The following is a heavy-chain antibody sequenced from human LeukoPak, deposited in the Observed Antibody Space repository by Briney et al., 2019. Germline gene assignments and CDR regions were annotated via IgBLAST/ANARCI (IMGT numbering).Heavy chain of an antibody. CDR2: IYYSGST. Sequence: SETLSLTCTVSGGSISNYYWSWIRQPPGKGLEWIGYIYYSGSTNYNPSLKSRVTISVDTSKNQFSLKLRSVTAPDTAVYYCARAVYDSSGYYHNWGQGTLVTVSS. V-gene: IGHV4-59*01. CDR1: GGSISNYY. D-gene: IGHD3-22*01. J-gene: IGHJ4*02. CDR3: ARAVYDSSGYYHN.